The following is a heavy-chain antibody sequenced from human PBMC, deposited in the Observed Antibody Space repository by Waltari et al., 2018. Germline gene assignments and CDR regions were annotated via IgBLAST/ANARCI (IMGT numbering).Heavy chain of an antibody. CDR3: ARHVSGPTRAAFDV. CDR1: GFTVTSHY. J-gene: IGHJ3*01. CDR2: IPLGTNA. V-gene: IGHV3-53*01. D-gene: IGHD6-19*01. Sequence: EVQLVESGGGLIQPGGSLRLSCVGSGFTVTSHYMSWVRQVPGKGLEWVSNIPLGTNANYAESVRGRFTISRDNSKDTLYLQMNSLRVEDTAVYFCARHVSGPTRAAFDVWGQGTMVTVSP.